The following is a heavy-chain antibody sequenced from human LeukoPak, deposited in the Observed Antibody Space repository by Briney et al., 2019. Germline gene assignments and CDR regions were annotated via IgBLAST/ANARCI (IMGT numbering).Heavy chain of an antibody. CDR3: AKGLYDILTGYYPLFDY. J-gene: IGHJ4*02. D-gene: IGHD3-9*01. Sequence: GRSLRLSCAASGFTFSSYGMHWVRQAPGKGLEWVAVISYDGSNKYYADSVKGRFTISRDNSKNTLYLQMNSLRAEDTAVYYCAKGLYDILTGYYPLFDYWGKGTLVTVSS. V-gene: IGHV3-30*18. CDR1: GFTFSSYG. CDR2: ISYDGSNK.